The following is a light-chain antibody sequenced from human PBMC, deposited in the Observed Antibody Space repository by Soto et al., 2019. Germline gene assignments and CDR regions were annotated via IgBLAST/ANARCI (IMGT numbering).Light chain of an antibody. CDR1: SSDVGGYNY. CDR2: DVS. Sequence: QSALTQPASVSGSPGQSITISCTGTSSDVGGYNYVSWYQQHPGKAPKLMVYDVSNRPSGVSNRFSGSKSGNTASLIISGRQAEDEADYYCSSYTSTSTLVVFGTGTKLTVL. CDR3: SSYTSTSTLVV. J-gene: IGLJ1*01. V-gene: IGLV2-14*01.